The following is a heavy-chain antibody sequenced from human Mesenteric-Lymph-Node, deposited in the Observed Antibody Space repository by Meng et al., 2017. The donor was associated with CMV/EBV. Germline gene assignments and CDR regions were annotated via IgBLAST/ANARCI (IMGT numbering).Heavy chain of an antibody. Sequence: SVQVSCKASGGIFSSYAISWVRQAPGQGLEWMGGIIPIFGTANYEQKCQGRVTITTDESTSTAYMELSSLRSEDTAVYYCASPTPNKGFLEWSEGGMDAWGQGTTVTVSS. D-gene: IGHD3-3*01. CDR2: IIPIFGTA. CDR1: GGIFSSYA. J-gene: IGHJ6*02. V-gene: IGHV1-69*05. CDR3: ASPTPNKGFLEWSEGGMDA.